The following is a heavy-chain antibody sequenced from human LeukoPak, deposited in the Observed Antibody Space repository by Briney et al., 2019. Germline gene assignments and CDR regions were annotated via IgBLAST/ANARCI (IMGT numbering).Heavy chain of an antibody. CDR3: ARRSSIGSPLFDY. J-gene: IGHJ4*02. V-gene: IGHV5-51*01. D-gene: IGHD5/OR15-5a*01. Sequence: GESLKISCKGSGYSFATYWIGWVRQMPGKGLEWMGIIYPGDSDTRYSPSFEGQVTVSAAKSISTAYLQWSSLKTSDTAMYYCARRSSIGSPLFDYWGQGTLVTVSS. CDR1: GYSFATYW. CDR2: IYPGDSDT.